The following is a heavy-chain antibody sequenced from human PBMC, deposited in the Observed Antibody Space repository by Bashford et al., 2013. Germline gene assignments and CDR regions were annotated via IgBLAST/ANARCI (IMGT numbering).Heavy chain of an antibody. CDR1: GGTFRTHA. CDR2: IIPIYGAT. J-gene: IGHJ6*03. CDR3: VRGQDIVAVAGGWGYYMDV. D-gene: IGHD2-15*01. Sequence: SVKVSCKASGGTFRTHAITWVRQAPGQGLEWMGVIIPIYGATDYAQKFQGRVTIIADESTSTAYLELRSLRSEDTAIYYCVRGQDIVAVAGGWGYYMDVWGKGTTVTVSS. V-gene: IGHV1-69*13.